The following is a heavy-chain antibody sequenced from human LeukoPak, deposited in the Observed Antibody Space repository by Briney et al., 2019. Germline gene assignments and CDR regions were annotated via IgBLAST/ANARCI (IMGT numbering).Heavy chain of an antibody. Sequence: PGGSLRLSCAASGFTFSSYAMHWVRQAPGKGLEWVAVVSYDGSNKYYADSVKGRFTISRVNSKNTLYLQMNSLRAEDTAVYYCARSGLPTDVVVPAAMLYYYYGMDVWGKGTAVTVSS. CDR2: VSYDGSNK. V-gene: IGHV3-30*04. J-gene: IGHJ6*04. D-gene: IGHD2-2*01. CDR3: ARSGLPTDVVVPAAMLYYYYGMDV. CDR1: GFTFSSYA.